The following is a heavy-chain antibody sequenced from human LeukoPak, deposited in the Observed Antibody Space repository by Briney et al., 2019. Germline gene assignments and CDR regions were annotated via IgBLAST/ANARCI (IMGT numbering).Heavy chain of an antibody. D-gene: IGHD5-12*01. CDR2: IIPIFGTA. CDR3: ARGRGYSGYDRPVY. V-gene: IGHV1-69*06. J-gene: IGHJ4*02. Sequence: ASVKVSCKASGGTFSSYAISWVRQAPGQGLEWMGGIIPIFGTANYAQKFQGRVTITADKSTSTAYMELSSLRSEDTAVYYCARGRGYSGYDRPVYWGQGTLVTVSS. CDR1: GGTFSSYA.